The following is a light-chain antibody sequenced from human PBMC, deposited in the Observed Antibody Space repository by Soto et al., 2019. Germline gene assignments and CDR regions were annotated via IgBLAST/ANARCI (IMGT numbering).Light chain of an antibody. V-gene: IGKV1-12*01. J-gene: IGKJ4*01. Sequence: DIQMTQSPSSVSAPVGERVTITCRASQGISSRLAWYQQKPGKAPNLLIYAASSLQSGVPSRFSGSGSETDFTLTIGSLQPEDFATYYCQQSNSFPLTFGGGTKVDIK. CDR3: QQSNSFPLT. CDR2: AAS. CDR1: QGISSR.